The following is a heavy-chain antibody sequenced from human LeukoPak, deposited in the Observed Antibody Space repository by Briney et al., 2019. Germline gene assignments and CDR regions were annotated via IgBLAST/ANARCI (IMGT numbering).Heavy chain of an antibody. CDR1: GGSISSGGYY. CDR3: ATARGYSYGPKYYFDY. V-gene: IGHV4-31*03. CDR2: IYYSGST. Sequence: SETLSLTCTVSGGSISSGGYYWSWIRQHPGKGLEWIGYIYYSGSTYYNPSLKSRVTIPVDTSKNQFSLKLSSVTAADTAVYYCATARGYSYGPKYYFDYWGQGTLVTVSS. J-gene: IGHJ4*02. D-gene: IGHD5-18*01.